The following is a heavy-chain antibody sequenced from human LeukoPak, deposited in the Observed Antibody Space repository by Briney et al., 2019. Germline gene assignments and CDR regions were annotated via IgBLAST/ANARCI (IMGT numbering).Heavy chain of an antibody. J-gene: IGHJ6*02. CDR1: GFTFSSSW. CDR3: GYDMDV. Sequence: PGGSLRLSCAASGFTFSSSWMSWVRQAPGKGLEWVANIKPDGSEEYYVDSVKGRFTISRDNAKNSLYLQMSSLRAEDTAIYYCGYDMDVWGQGTTVTVSS. V-gene: IGHV3-7*03. CDR2: IKPDGSEE.